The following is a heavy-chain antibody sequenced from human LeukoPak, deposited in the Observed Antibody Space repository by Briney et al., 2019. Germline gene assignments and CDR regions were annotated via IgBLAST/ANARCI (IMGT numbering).Heavy chain of an antibody. J-gene: IGHJ4*02. D-gene: IGHD4-17*01. V-gene: IGHV4-4*07. CDR2: IYSSGST. CDR1: GGSISSYY. CDR3: ASKYYGDYGWYFDY. Sequence: NPSETLSLTCTVSGGSISSYYWSWIRQPAGKGLEWIGRIYSSGSTNYNPSLKSRVTISVDTSKNQFSLKLSSVTAADTAVYYCASKYYGDYGWYFDYWGQGTLVTVSS.